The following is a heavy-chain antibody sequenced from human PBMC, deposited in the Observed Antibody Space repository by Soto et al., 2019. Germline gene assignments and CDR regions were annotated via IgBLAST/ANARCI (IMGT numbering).Heavy chain of an antibody. J-gene: IGHJ5*02. V-gene: IGHV4-34*01. CDR2: INHSGST. Sequence: SETLSLTCAVYGGSFSGYYWSWIRQPPGKGLEWIGEINHSGSTNYNPSLKSRVTISVDTSKNQFSLKLSSVTAADTAVYYCARGAVKGVAGKNNWFDPWGQGTLVTVSS. D-gene: IGHD6-19*01. CDR3: ARGAVKGVAGKNNWFDP. CDR1: GGSFSGYY.